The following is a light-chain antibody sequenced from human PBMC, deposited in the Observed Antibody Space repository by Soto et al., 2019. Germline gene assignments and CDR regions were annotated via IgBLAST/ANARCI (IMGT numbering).Light chain of an antibody. Sequence: DIQMTQSPSTLSASVGDRVTITCRASQSISSWLAWYQQKPGKAPNLLIYKASSLASGLPSRFSGSGSGTEFTLTISRLQPDDAVSYYQQQYQCSWTFGQGTKVEIK. CDR1: QSISSW. V-gene: IGKV1-5*03. CDR2: KAS. J-gene: IGKJ1*01. CDR3: QQYQCSWT.